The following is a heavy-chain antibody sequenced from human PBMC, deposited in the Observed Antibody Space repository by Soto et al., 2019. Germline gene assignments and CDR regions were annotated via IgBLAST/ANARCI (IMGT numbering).Heavy chain of an antibody. CDR3: AREDSIIIPAVSDF. CDR2: ISKSDYT. J-gene: IGHJ4*02. CDR1: GFAFNNYG. Sequence: VGSLRLSCTVSGFAFNNYGINWVRQAPGKGLEWVSSISKSDYTYYSDSVKGRFTISRDNAKNSVSLQMNTLRVEDTAVYYCAREDSIIIPAVSDFWGQGTLVTVSS. D-gene: IGHD2-2*01. V-gene: IGHV3-21*01.